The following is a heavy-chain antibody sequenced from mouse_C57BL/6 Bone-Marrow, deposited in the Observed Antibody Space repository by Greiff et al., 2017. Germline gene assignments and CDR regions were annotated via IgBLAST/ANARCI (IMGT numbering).Heavy chain of an antibody. CDR1: GYTFTSYW. CDR2: IDPTRGGT. Sequence: QVQLQQPGAELVKPGASVKLSCKASGYTFTSYWMHWVKQRPGRGLEWIGRIDPTRGGTKYNEKFKSKATLTVDKPSSTAYMQLSSLTSEDSAVYYCARWGLYNGNYQAMDYWGQGTSVTVSS. J-gene: IGHJ4*01. V-gene: IGHV1-72*01. CDR3: ARWGLYNGNYQAMDY. D-gene: IGHD2-1*01.